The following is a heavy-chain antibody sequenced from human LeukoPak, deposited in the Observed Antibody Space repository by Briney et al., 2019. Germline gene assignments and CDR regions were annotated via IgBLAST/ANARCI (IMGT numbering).Heavy chain of an antibody. D-gene: IGHD3-16*01. CDR2: ISSDESEK. V-gene: IGHV3-30*18. Sequence: GGSLRLSCAASGFTFSSYGIHWVRQAPGKGLDWVAFISSDESEKYYAVSVKGRFTISRDNGKKMVYLQMNSLSAEDTALYYCAKIMYTRRVGLQTWGQGTLVTVSS. J-gene: IGHJ3*01. CDR1: GFTFSSYG. CDR3: AKIMYTRRVGLQT.